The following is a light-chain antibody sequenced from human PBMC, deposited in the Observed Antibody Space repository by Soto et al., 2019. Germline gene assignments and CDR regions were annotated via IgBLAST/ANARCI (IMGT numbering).Light chain of an antibody. CDR2: ETA. V-gene: IGKV3-15*01. CDR3: QPYSQWPPHT. CDR1: QSVYSK. Sequence: EIVMTQSPATLSVSPGERATLSCRASQSVYSKVAWYQQKPGQAPRLLIYETATRATDIPARFTGSGSGTEFTLTITTLQSEDFAIYYCQPYSQWPPHTFGQGTKVDI. J-gene: IGKJ2*01.